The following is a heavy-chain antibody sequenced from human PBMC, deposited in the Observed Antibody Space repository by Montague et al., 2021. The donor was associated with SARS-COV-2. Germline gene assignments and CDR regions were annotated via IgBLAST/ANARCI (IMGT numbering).Heavy chain of an antibody. CDR2: IYYSGST. CDR3: ARGTIWFGGLLPLGYFDY. Sequence: SETLSLTCTVSGGSISSYYWSWIRQPPGKGLEWIGYIYYSGSTNYNPSLKSRVTISVDKSKKQFSLKLSSVTAADTAVYYCARGTIWFGGLLPLGYFDYWGQGTLVTVSS. CDR1: GGSISSYY. J-gene: IGHJ4*02. D-gene: IGHD3-10*01. V-gene: IGHV4-59*12.